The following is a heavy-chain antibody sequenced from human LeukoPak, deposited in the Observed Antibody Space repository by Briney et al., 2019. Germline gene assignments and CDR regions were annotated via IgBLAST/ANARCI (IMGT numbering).Heavy chain of an antibody. J-gene: IGHJ4*02. Sequence: ASVKVSCKASGYKFTNYYIHWVRQAPGQGLEWMGTMNPSGGSTNYAQKSQGRVTMTRDTSTSTVYMELSSLRSDDTAVYFCAREPYGDYVGPGDYWGQGTLVTVSS. CDR2: MNPSGGST. D-gene: IGHD4-17*01. V-gene: IGHV1-46*01. CDR1: GYKFTNYY. CDR3: AREPYGDYVGPGDY.